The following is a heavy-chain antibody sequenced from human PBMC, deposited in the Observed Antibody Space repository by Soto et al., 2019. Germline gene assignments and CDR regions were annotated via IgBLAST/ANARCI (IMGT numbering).Heavy chain of an antibody. CDR2: TSGSGGTT. D-gene: IGHD3-3*01. V-gene: IGHV3-23*01. CDR3: AKTPYDFWSSGQYLFDH. J-gene: IGHJ4*02. CDR1: GFRFGSHA. Sequence: GGSLRPSCTVSGFRFGSHAMSWVRQDTGMGLECVSGTSGSGGTTFYADSVKGRFPISRDNSKKTLYLQMDSLRAEDTAIYYCAKTPYDFWSSGQYLFDHWGQGTLVTV.